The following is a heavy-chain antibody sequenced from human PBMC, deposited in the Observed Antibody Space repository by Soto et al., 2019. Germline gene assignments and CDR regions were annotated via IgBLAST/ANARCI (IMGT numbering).Heavy chain of an antibody. CDR2: IYYSGST. J-gene: IGHJ5*02. CDR1: GGSISSGDYY. D-gene: IGHD4-17*01. V-gene: IGHV4-30-4*01. Sequence: SETLSLTCTVSGGSISSGDYYWRWIRQPPGKGLEWIGYIYYSGSTYYNPSLKSRVTISVDTSKNQFSLKLSSVTAADTAVDYCAMTTVDNLFDPWGQGTLVTVSS. CDR3: AMTTVDNLFDP.